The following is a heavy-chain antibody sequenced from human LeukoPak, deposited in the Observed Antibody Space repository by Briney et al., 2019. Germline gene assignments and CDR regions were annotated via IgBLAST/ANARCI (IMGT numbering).Heavy chain of an antibody. J-gene: IGHJ4*02. CDR3: AKDRAGGSGSFFDY. CDR2: ISRNSGSI. CDR1: GFTFDDYA. Sequence: GGSLRLSCAASGFTFDDYAMHWVRQAPGKGLEWVSGISRNSGSIGYADSVKGRFTISRDNAKNSLYPQVNSLRAEDTALYYCAKDRAGGSGSFFDYWGQGTLVTVSS. D-gene: IGHD1-26*01. V-gene: IGHV3-9*01.